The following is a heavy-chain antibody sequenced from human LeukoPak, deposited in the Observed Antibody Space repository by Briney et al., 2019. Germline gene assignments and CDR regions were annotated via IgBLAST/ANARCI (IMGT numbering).Heavy chain of an antibody. CDR1: GFTFSSYS. Sequence: GGSLRLSCAASGFTFSSYSMNWVRQAPGKGLEWVSSISSSSYIYYADSVKGRFTISRDNAKNSLYLQMNSLRAEDTAVYYCARVLSGDLYYFDYWGQGTLVTVSS. CDR3: ARVLSGDLYYFDY. J-gene: IGHJ4*02. V-gene: IGHV3-21*01. CDR2: ISSSSYI. D-gene: IGHD1-1*01.